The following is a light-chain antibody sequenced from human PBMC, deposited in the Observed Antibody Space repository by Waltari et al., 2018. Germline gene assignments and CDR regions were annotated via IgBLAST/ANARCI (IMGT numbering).Light chain of an antibody. J-gene: IGKJ3*01. Sequence: EIVLTQSPATLSLSPGERATLSCRASQSIHRFLAWYQKKPGQAPRLLIYDTSNRATGIPARFSGSGSGTDFTLTISSLVPEDSAVYYCQQRSNWPPSFGPGTKVDIK. CDR1: QSIHRF. CDR3: QQRSNWPPS. V-gene: IGKV3-11*01. CDR2: DTS.